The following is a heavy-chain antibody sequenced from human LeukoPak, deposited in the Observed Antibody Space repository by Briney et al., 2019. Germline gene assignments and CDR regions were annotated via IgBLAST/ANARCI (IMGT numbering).Heavy chain of an antibody. CDR1: GGSFSGYY. Sequence: SETLSLTCAVYGGSFSGYYWSWIRQPPGKGLEWIGEINHSGSTNYNPSLKSRVTISVDTSKNQFSLKLSPVTAADTAVYYCAKRMDSHYYDSSGYYSGGFDIWGQGTMVTVSS. J-gene: IGHJ3*02. V-gene: IGHV4-34*01. D-gene: IGHD3-22*01. CDR2: INHSGST. CDR3: AKRMDSHYYDSSGYYSGGFDI.